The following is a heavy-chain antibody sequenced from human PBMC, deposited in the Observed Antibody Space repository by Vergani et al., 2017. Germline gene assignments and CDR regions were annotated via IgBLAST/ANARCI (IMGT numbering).Heavy chain of an antibody. D-gene: IGHD3-10*01. CDR1: GFSFSSFG. V-gene: IGHV3-30*02. J-gene: IGHJ4*02. Sequence: QVQLVESGGGVVQPGTSLRLSCAASGFSFSSFGMHWVRQAPGKGLEWVTFIRYDGSNKYYADSVKGRFTISRDNSKNTVYLQMNSLRTGDTAVYYCAKDGLAYGSGSWYYWGRGTLVTVSS. CDR3: AKDGLAYGSGSWYY. CDR2: IRYDGSNK.